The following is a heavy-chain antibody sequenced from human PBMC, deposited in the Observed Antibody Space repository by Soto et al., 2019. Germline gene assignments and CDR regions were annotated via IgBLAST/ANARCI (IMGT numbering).Heavy chain of an antibody. J-gene: IGHJ4*02. D-gene: IGHD6-13*01. CDR3: AKDRMGRSGRLAAAGAFDY. V-gene: IGHV3-23*01. CDR1: GFTFSSYA. CDR2: ITGSGGST. Sequence: EVQLLESGGGLVQPGGSLRLSCEASGFTFSSYAMSWVRQAPGKGLERVSSITGSGGSTYYADSVKGRFTISRDNSKNTLYLQMNSLRAEDTAVYYCAKDRMGRSGRLAAAGAFDYWGQGTLVTVSS.